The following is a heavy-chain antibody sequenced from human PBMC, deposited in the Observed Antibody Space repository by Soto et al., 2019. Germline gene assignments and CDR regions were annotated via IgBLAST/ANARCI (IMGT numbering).Heavy chain of an antibody. CDR3: ARSSPLGPPGY. V-gene: IGHV3-7*01. CDR1: GFTFRSYW. CDR2: IKDDGSDK. J-gene: IGHJ4*02. Sequence: EVQLVESGGGLVQPGGSLGLSCAASGFTFRSYWMSWVRQAPGKGLEWVANIKDDGSDKYYVDSVKGRFTISRDNAKNSLYLQMNSLRVEDTAVYYCARSSPLGPPGYWGQGTLVTVSA.